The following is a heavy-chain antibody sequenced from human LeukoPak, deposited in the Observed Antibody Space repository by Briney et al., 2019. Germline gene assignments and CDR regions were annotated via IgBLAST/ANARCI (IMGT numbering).Heavy chain of an antibody. CDR3: AREYSTDGYNRIFGY. J-gene: IGHJ4*02. CDR1: GYTFTTYA. V-gene: IGHV1-3*01. CDR2: INAGNGST. D-gene: IGHD5-24*01. Sequence: ASVKVSCKASGYTFTTYAMHWVRQAPGQRLQWMGWINAGNGSTKYSQKFQGRVTITRDTSASTAYMELSSLRSEDTAVYYCAREYSTDGYNRIFGYWGQGTLVTVSS.